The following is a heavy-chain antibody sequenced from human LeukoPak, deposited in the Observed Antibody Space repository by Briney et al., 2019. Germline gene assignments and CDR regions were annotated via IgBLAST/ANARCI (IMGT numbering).Heavy chain of an antibody. Sequence: GGSLRLSCAASGFTFSSYAMHWVRQAPGKGLEWVAVISYDGSNKYYADSVKGRFTISRDNSKNTLYLQMNSLRAEDTAVYYCARDQGVATTLGDAFDIWGQGTMVAVSS. CDR1: GFTFSSYA. CDR3: ARDQGVATTLGDAFDI. D-gene: IGHD5-12*01. J-gene: IGHJ3*02. CDR2: ISYDGSNK. V-gene: IGHV3-30-3*01.